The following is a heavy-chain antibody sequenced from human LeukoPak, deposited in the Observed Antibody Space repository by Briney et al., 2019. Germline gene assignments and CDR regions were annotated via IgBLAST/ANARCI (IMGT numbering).Heavy chain of an antibody. Sequence: SETLSLTCTVSGGSVSSGSYYWSWIRQPPGKGLEWIVYIYYSGSTNYNPSLKSRVTISVDTSKNQFSLKLSSVTAADTAVYYCAREGAVAGFDTHDAFDIWGQGTMVTVSS. CDR1: GGSVSSGSYY. J-gene: IGHJ3*02. CDR3: AREGAVAGFDTHDAFDI. V-gene: IGHV4-61*01. CDR2: IYYSGST. D-gene: IGHD6-19*01.